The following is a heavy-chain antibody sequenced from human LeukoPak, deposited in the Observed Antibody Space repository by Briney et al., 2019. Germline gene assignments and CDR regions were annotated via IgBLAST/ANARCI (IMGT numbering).Heavy chain of an antibody. V-gene: IGHV3-21*01. CDR2: ISSSSSYI. D-gene: IGHD5-24*01. CDR1: GFTFSSYS. Sequence: GGSLRLSCAASGFTFSSYSMNWVRQAPGKGLEWVSSISSSSSYIYYAGSVKGRFTISRDNAKNSLYLQMNSLRAEDTAVYYCARMATIAHWGQGTLVTVSS. CDR3: ARMATIAH. J-gene: IGHJ4*02.